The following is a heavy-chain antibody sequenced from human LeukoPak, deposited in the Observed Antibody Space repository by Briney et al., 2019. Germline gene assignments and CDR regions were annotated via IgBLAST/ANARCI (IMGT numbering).Heavy chain of an antibody. D-gene: IGHD3-10*01. V-gene: IGHV3-21*01. CDR3: AGVYYGSGSSFDY. J-gene: IGHJ4*02. Sequence: PGGSLRLSCAASRFTFSSYSMSWVRQAPGKGLEWVSFISSSGNYIYYADSMKGRFTISRDNAKNSLYLQMNSLRAEDTAVYYCAGVYYGSGSSFDYWGQGTLVTVSS. CDR1: RFTFSSYS. CDR2: ISSSGNYI.